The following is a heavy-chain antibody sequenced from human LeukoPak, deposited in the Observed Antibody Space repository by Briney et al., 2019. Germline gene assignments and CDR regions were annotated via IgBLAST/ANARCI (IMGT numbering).Heavy chain of an antibody. V-gene: IGHV3-33*08. CDR2: IWYDGSNK. CDR1: GFTFSSYW. D-gene: IGHD5-12*01. CDR3: ARQSPDSGYDGDFDY. J-gene: IGHJ4*02. Sequence: HPGGSLRLSCAASGFTFSSYWMSWVRQAPGKGLEWVAVIWYDGSNKYYADSVKGRFTISRDNSKNTLYLQMNSLRAEDTAVYYCARQSPDSGYDGDFDYWGQGTLVTVSS.